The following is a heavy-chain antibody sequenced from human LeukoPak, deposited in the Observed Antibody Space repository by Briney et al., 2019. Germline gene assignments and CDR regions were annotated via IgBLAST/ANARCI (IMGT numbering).Heavy chain of an antibody. J-gene: IGHJ4*02. V-gene: IGHV3-43*01. CDR2: ISWDGGST. CDR3: ARRAGAYSHPYDY. D-gene: IGHD4/OR15-4a*01. Sequence: GGSLRLSCAASGFTFDDYTMHWVRQAPGKGLEWVSLISWDGGSTYYADSVKGRFTISRDNSKNTLYLQMNSLRAEDTAVYYCARRAGAYSHPYDYWGQGTLVTVSS. CDR1: GFTFDDYT.